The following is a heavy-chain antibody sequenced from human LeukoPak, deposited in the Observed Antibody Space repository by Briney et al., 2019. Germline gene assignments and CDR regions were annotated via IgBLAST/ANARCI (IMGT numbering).Heavy chain of an antibody. D-gene: IGHD5-18*01. CDR3: AKDARVGYSYGPITEGFDY. J-gene: IGHJ4*02. CDR2: ISYDGSNK. V-gene: IGHV3-30*18. Sequence: PGGSLRLSCAASGFTFSSYGMHWVRQAPGKGLEWVAVISYDGSNKYYADSVKGRFTISRDNSKNTLYLQMNSLRAEDTAVYYCAKDARVGYSYGPITEGFDYWGQGTLVTVSS. CDR1: GFTFSSYG.